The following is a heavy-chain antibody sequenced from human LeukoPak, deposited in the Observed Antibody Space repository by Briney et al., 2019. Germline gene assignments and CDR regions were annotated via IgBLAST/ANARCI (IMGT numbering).Heavy chain of an antibody. V-gene: IGHV1-18*01. D-gene: IGHD2-15*01. Sequence: GASVKVSCKASGYTFTSYGISWVRQAPGQGLEWMGWISAYNGNTNYAQKLQGRVTMTTDTSTSTAYMELRSLRSDDTAVYYCARGIKDIVVVVAAIDNWFDRWGQGTLVTVSS. J-gene: IGHJ5*02. CDR2: ISAYNGNT. CDR1: GYTFTSYG. CDR3: ARGIKDIVVVVAAIDNWFDR.